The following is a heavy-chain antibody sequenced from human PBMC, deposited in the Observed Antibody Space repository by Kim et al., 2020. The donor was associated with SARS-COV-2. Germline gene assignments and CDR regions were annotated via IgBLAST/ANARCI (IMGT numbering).Heavy chain of an antibody. J-gene: IGHJ6*02. V-gene: IGHV3-21*01. D-gene: IGHD2-8*01. CDR2: ISSISNYI. CDR3: ARDENGMDV. CDR1: EFTFISYT. Sequence: GGSLRLSCAASEFTFISYTINWVRQTPGKGLEWVSSISSISNYIYYSDSVKGRFTVSRDNAKNLLFLQLNSLTAEDTAVYFCARDENGMDVWGQGTTVTV.